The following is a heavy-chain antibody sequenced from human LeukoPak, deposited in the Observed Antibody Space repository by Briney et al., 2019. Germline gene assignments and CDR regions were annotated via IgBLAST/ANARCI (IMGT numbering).Heavy chain of an antibody. Sequence: GASVTLSYKASGYTFTSYPIHWVRQAPGQRIERMGWSNDGNGNTKYSQEFQERVTITRDTYARKAYIELSSLRSEDMAVYYCARDSTGTGLLEYWGQGTLVTVSS. D-gene: IGHD1-7*01. CDR1: GYTFTSYP. CDR2: SNDGNGNT. V-gene: IGHV1-3*02. CDR3: ARDSTGTGLLEY. J-gene: IGHJ4*02.